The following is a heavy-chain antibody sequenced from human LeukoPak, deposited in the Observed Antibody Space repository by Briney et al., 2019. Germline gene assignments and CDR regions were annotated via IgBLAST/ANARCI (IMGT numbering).Heavy chain of an antibody. V-gene: IGHV3-15*01. CDR2: IKSKTDGGTT. Sequence: GGSLRLSCAASGFTFSNAWMSWVRQAPGKGLEWVGRIKSKTDGGTTDYAAPVKGRFTISRDDSKNTLYLQMNSLKTEDTAVYYCTTPQRGDYGDYVSYYYGMDVWGQGTLVTV. D-gene: IGHD4-17*01. CDR1: GFTFSNAW. J-gene: IGHJ6*02. CDR3: TTPQRGDYGDYVSYYYGMDV.